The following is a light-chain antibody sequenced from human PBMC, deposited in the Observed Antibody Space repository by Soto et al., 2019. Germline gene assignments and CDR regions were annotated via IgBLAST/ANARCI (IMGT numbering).Light chain of an antibody. CDR2: EVS. CDR1: SSDVGSYNY. Sequence: QSALTQPPSASGSPGQSVTISCTGTSSDVGSYNYVSWYQQHPGKAPKLIIYEVSKRPSGVPDRFSGSKSDNTASLTVSGLQGEDEADYYCSSYAGSNNLVVFGGGTKRTVL. J-gene: IGLJ2*01. V-gene: IGLV2-8*01. CDR3: SSYAGSNNLVV.